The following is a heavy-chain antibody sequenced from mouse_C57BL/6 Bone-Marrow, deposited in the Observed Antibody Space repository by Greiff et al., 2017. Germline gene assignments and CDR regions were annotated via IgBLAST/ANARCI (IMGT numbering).Heavy chain of an antibody. CDR2: IDPENGDT. V-gene: IGHV14-4*01. CDR1: GFNIKDDY. Sequence: VQLQQSGAELVRPGASVKLSCTASGFNIKDDYMHWVKQRPEQGLEWIGWIDPENGDTEYASKFQGKATITADTSSNTAYLQLSSLTSEDTAVYYCTTDGNYDYRGQGTTLTVSS. CDR3: TTDGNYDY. J-gene: IGHJ2*01. D-gene: IGHD2-1*01.